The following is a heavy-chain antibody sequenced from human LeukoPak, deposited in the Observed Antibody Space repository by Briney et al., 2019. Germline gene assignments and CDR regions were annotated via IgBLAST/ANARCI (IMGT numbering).Heavy chain of an antibody. D-gene: IGHD2-15*01. Sequence: GGSLRLSCAASGFTFSSYWMSWVRQAPGRGLEWVANIKQDGSEKYYVGSVKGRFTISRDNAKNSLYLQMNSLRAEDTAVYYCARDVVVVAATHHFDYWGQGTLVTVSS. V-gene: IGHV3-7*03. CDR1: GFTFSSYW. CDR3: ARDVVVVAATHHFDY. CDR2: IKQDGSEK. J-gene: IGHJ4*02.